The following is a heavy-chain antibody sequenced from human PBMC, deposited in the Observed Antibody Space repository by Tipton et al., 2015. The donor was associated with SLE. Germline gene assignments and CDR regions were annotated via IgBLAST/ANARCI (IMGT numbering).Heavy chain of an antibody. Sequence: TLSLTCTVSGGSISSYYWSWIRQPPGKGLEWIGYIYYSGSTNYNPSLKSRVTISVDTSKNQFSLKLSSVTAADTAVYYCARALGPTIFGVGYSGQGTLVTVSS. V-gene: IGHV4-59*01. D-gene: IGHD3-3*01. CDR3: ARALGPTIFGVGY. CDR2: IYYSGST. CDR1: GGSISSYY. J-gene: IGHJ4*02.